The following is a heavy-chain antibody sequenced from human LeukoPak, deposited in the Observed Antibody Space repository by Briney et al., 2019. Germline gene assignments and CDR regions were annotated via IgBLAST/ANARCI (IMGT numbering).Heavy chain of an antibody. CDR1: GFTFGDYA. J-gene: IGHJ4*02. CDR2: IRSKAYGGTP. Sequence: GGSLRLSCTASGFTFGDYAVNWVRQTPGKGLEWVGFIRSKAYGGTPEYAASVEGRFTISRDDSKSIAYLQMNSLKTEDTAVYYCTRSYTGCLKFDYWGQGTLVTV. V-gene: IGHV3-49*04. D-gene: IGHD3-10*01. CDR3: TRSYTGCLKFDY.